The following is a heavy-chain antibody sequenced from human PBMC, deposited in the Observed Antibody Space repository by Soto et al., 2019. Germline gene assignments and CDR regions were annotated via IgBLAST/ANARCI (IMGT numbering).Heavy chain of an antibody. V-gene: IGHV3-33*06. Sequence: QVQLVESGGGVVQPGRSLRLSCVGSGFTFSNHGMHWFRQAPGKGLEWVADIWYDGSKEKYADSVKGRFSISRDDSKNTVFLQMNSPRVEDTAVYFCAKDSPDCSGGSCYAVIHYWGQGTLVTVSS. D-gene: IGHD2-15*01. J-gene: IGHJ4*02. CDR2: IWYDGSKE. CDR1: GFTFSNHG. CDR3: AKDSPDCSGGSCYAVIHY.